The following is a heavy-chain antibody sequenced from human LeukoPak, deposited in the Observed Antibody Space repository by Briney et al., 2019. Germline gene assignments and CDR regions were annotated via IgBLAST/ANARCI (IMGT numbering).Heavy chain of an antibody. D-gene: IGHD5-24*01. V-gene: IGHV5-51*01. CDR3: ARNAMASSPKNFDY. J-gene: IGHJ4*02. Sequence: GESLKISCKASGYSFTTHWIGWVRQMPGKGLEWMGIIYPGDSDTRYSPSFQGHVTISADKSISTAYLQWSSLKASDTAMYYCARNAMASSPKNFDYWGQGTLVTVSS. CDR1: GYSFTTHW. CDR2: IYPGDSDT.